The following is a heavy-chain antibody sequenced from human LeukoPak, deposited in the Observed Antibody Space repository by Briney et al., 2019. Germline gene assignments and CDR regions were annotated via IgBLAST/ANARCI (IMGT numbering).Heavy chain of an antibody. D-gene: IGHD3-10*01. J-gene: IGHJ4*02. CDR1: GVSFSGYY. Sequence: KPSETLSLTCAVYGVSFSGYYWRWLRQPPGKGLEWIGEINHSGSTNYNPSLKSRVTISADTSKNQFSLKLSSVTAADTAVYYCARGRAVYCGSGSYYNYWGQGTLVTVSS. CDR2: INHSGST. V-gene: IGHV4-34*01. CDR3: ARGRAVYCGSGSYYNY.